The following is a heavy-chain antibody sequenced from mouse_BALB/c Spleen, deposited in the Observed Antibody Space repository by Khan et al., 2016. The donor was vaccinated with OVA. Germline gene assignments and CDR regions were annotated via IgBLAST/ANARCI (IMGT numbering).Heavy chain of an antibody. CDR1: GYSFTGYY. Sequence: VQLKESGPELEKPGASVKISCKASGYSFTGYYMNWVKQSNGKSLEWIGNIDPYYGGATYNQKFKGKATLTVDKSSSTAYMQLKSLTSEDSAVYYCARGYGNYVRYYFDYWGQGTTLTVSS. D-gene: IGHD2-10*02. V-gene: IGHV1-42*01. J-gene: IGHJ2*01. CDR2: IDPYYGGA. CDR3: ARGYGNYVRYYFDY.